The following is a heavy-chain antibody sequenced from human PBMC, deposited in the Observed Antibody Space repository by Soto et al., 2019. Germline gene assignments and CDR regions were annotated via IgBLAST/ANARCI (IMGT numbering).Heavy chain of an antibody. D-gene: IGHD2-15*01. CDR2: ISWNSGSI. V-gene: IGHV3-9*01. Sequence: EVQLVESGGGLVQPGRSLRLSCAASGFTFDDYAMHWVRQAPGKGLEWVSGISWNSGSIGYADSVKGRFTISRDNAKNSLYLKMNSLRAEDTVMYYCAKTTYSSGGSCYHGDFDYWGQGTLVTVSS. CDR3: AKTTYSSGGSCYHGDFDY. J-gene: IGHJ4*02. CDR1: GFTFDDYA.